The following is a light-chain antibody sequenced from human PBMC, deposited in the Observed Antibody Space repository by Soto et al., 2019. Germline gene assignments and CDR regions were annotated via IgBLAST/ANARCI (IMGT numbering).Light chain of an antibody. Sequence: NFMLTRPPSVSESPGKPATISCTRRRGSLASNYVQWYQLRPGSAPTTVIYEDNQRPSGVPDRFSGSLDSSSNSASLTISGLKTDDEAHYHCQSYDSSNPWVFGGGTKLTVL. CDR1: RGSLASNY. J-gene: IGLJ3*02. V-gene: IGLV6-57*03. CDR3: QSYDSSNPWV. CDR2: EDN.